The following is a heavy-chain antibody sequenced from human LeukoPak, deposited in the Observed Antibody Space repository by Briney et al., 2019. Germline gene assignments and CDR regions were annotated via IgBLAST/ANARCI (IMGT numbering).Heavy chain of an antibody. CDR3: AKGSKAVLFTRDHYMDV. D-gene: IGHD6-19*01. CDR2: ISSSSSYI. CDR1: GFTLGDFA. J-gene: IGHJ6*03. V-gene: IGHV3-21*01. Sequence: GGSLRLSCTASGFTLGDFATSWFRQAPGKGLEWVSSISSSSSYIYYADSVKGRFTISRDNAKNSLYLQMNSLRAEDTAVYFCAKGSKAVLFTRDHYMDVWGKGTTVTISS.